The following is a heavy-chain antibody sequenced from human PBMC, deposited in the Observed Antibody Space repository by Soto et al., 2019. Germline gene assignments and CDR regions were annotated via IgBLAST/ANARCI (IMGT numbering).Heavy chain of an antibody. Sequence: SDTLSLTCPVSGSSISSRYYCGCIRQPPGTGLEWIGRSYHSGSTYYNPSLKSRVTISVDTSKNQFSLKLSSVTAADTAVYYCARGDGYSSSWYLRDYYYGMDVWGQGTTVTVSS. D-gene: IGHD6-13*01. V-gene: IGHV4-38-2*02. J-gene: IGHJ6*02. CDR2: SYHSGST. CDR1: GSSISSRYY. CDR3: ARGDGYSSSWYLRDYYYGMDV.